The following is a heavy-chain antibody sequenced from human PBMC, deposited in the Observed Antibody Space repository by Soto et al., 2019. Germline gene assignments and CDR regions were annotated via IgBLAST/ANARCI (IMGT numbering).Heavy chain of an antibody. Sequence: SLTLFCADSGFTFDDDAMHWVRQAPGKGLEWISGISWDSKTVGYAASVKGRFVISRDDARNSLYLQMNSMTGADTALYYCAQGRHPTMAIPLDQWAHGTLVTVYS. CDR2: ISWDSKTV. CDR3: AQGRHPTMAIPLDQ. V-gene: IGHV3-9*01. CDR1: GFTFDDDA. D-gene: IGHD2-21*01. J-gene: IGHJ5*02.